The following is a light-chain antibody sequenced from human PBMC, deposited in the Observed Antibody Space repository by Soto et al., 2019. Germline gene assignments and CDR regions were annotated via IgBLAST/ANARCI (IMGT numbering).Light chain of an antibody. J-gene: IGKJ5*01. CDR1: QSIGKH. CDR2: GAS. CDR3: QQGYSSPAT. Sequence: DVQMTQSPSVLSASVGDRVPITCRASQSIGKHLNWYQQKPGKAPKFLIYGASTLQSGVPSRFTGSGSGTDFTLTVNSLQAEDFATYYCQQGYSSPATFGQGTRLE. V-gene: IGKV1-39*01.